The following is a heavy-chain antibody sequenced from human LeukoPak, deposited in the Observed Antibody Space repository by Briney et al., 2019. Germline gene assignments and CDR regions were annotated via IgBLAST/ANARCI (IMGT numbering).Heavy chain of an antibody. CDR2: ISGSGGST. V-gene: IGHV3-23*01. J-gene: IGHJ6*04. CDR3: AKGVRGVIYYYYGMDV. Sequence: GGSLRLSCAASGFTFSSYAMSWVRQAPGKGLEWVSAISGSGGSTYYADSVKGRFTISRDNSKNALYLQMNSLRAEDTAVYYCAKGVRGVIYYYYGMDVWGKGTTVTVSS. CDR1: GFTFSSYA. D-gene: IGHD3-10*01.